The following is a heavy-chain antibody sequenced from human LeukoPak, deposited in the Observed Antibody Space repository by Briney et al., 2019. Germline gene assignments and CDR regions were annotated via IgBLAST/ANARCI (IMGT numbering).Heavy chain of an antibody. J-gene: IGHJ4*02. V-gene: IGHV4-31*03. Sequence: SETLSLTCTVSGGSISSGGYYWSWIRQHPGKGLEWIGYIYYSGSTYYNPSLKSRVTISVDTSKNQFSLKLSSVTAADTAVYYCARTIVVPFPGLDYWGQGTLVTVSS. D-gene: IGHD3-22*01. CDR1: GGSISSGGYY. CDR3: ARTIVVPFPGLDY. CDR2: IYYSGST.